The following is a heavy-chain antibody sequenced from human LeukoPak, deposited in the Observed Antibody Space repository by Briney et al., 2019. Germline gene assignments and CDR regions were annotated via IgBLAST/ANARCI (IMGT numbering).Heavy chain of an antibody. Sequence: SGGSLRLSCAASGFTFSSYAMRWVRQAPGKGLEWVSAISGSGGSTYYADSVKGRFTISRDNSKNTLYLQMNSLRAEDTAVYYCAKVPPLDYYDSSARPDYWGQGTLVTVSS. CDR1: GFTFSSYA. CDR2: ISGSGGST. CDR3: AKVPPLDYYDSSARPDY. D-gene: IGHD3-22*01. V-gene: IGHV3-23*01. J-gene: IGHJ4*02.